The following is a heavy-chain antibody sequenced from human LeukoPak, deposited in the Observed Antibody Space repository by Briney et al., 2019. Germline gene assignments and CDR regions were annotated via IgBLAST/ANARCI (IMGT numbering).Heavy chain of an antibody. Sequence: PSETLSLTCTVSGDSISSGGYYWSWIRQPPGKGLEWIGYIYHSGSTYYNSSLKSRVTISVDRSKNQFSLKLSSVTAADTAVYYCARAPSGGGYSGYGIHSGYFDYWGQGTLVTVSS. CDR1: GDSISSGGYY. V-gene: IGHV4-30-2*01. D-gene: IGHD5-12*01. J-gene: IGHJ4*02. CDR3: ARAPSGGGYSGYGIHSGYFDY. CDR2: IYHSGST.